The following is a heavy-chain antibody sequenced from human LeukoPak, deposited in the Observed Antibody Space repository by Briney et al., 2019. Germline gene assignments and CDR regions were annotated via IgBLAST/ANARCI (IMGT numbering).Heavy chain of an antibody. CDR3: AREDGYNYYPFDY. Sequence: ASVKVSCKASGGTFSRYAISWVRQAPGQGLEWMGRIIPILGIANYAQKFQGRVTITADKSTSTAYMELSSLRSEDTAVYYCAREDGYNYYPFDYWGQGTLVTVSS. D-gene: IGHD5-24*01. J-gene: IGHJ4*02. CDR2: IIPILGIA. V-gene: IGHV1-69*04. CDR1: GGTFSRYA.